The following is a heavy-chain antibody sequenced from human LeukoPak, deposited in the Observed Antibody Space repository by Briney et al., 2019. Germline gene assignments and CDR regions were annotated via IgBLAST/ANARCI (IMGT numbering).Heavy chain of an antibody. CDR3: AKRGVVIRVILVGFHKEAYYFDS. D-gene: IGHD3-22*01. CDR2: ISDSGGRT. V-gene: IGHV3-23*01. J-gene: IGHJ4*02. Sequence: MRVVRVASKKRLEWVAGISDSGGRTNYADSVKGRFTISRDNPKNTLYLQMNSLRAEDTAVYFCAKRGVVIRVILVGFHKEAYYFDSWGQGALVTVSS.